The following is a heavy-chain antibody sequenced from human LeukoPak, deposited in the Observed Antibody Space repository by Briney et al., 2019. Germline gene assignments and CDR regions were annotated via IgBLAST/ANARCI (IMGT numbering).Heavy chain of an antibody. J-gene: IGHJ4*02. Sequence: ASVKVSLKASGGTFNSYDISWVRQAPGQGGERMGGIIPICGRAKYAQKFQGRVTITADESTSTAYMELSSLRSEDTALYYFFFPARAALRYFDWLLFPFDYWGQGTLVTVSS. CDR1: GGTFNSYD. CDR3: FFPARAALRYFDWLLFPFDY. V-gene: IGHV1-69*13. CDR2: IIPICGRA. D-gene: IGHD3-9*01.